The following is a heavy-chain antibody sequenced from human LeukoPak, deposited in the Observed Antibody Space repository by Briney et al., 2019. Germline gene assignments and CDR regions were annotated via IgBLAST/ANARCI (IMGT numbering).Heavy chain of an antibody. V-gene: IGHV3-72*01. CDR3: ARATYYDDSSGYLYDMDV. CDR1: GFTFSGYY. Sequence: GGSMRLSCAASGFTFSGYYMGWVRQAPGKGLEWVGRTSNKANSYTKQYVACVKSKYTISRDDSTNSLNLQMNSLTTEYTAVYYCARATYYDDSSGYLYDMDVWGKGTTVTVSS. J-gene: IGHJ6*03. CDR2: TSNKANSYTK. D-gene: IGHD3-22*01.